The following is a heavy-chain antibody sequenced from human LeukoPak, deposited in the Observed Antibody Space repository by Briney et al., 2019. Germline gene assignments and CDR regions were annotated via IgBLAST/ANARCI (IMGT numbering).Heavy chain of an antibody. J-gene: IGHJ3*02. D-gene: IGHD3-10*01. CDR3: ARPYYYGSGSWAFDI. V-gene: IGHV1-2*02. CDR1: GYTFTGYY. Sequence: ASVKVSCKASGYTFTGYYIHWVRQAPGQGLEWMGWIIPHSGGTNYAQKFQGRVTMTRDTSISTAYMELSRLRSDDTAVYYCARPYYYGSGSWAFDIWGQGTMVTVSS. CDR2: IIPHSGGT.